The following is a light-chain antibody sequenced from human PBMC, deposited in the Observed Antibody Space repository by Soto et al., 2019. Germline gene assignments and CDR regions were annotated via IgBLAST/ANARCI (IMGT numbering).Light chain of an antibody. Sequence: QSVLTQPPSVSAAPGQKVTISCSGSSSNIGNNYVSWYQQLPGTAPKLLIYDNNKRPSGIPDRFSGSNSGTSATLGITGLQTGDEADYYCGTWDSSLSAVFGGGTKVTVL. V-gene: IGLV1-51*01. CDR2: DNN. J-gene: IGLJ2*01. CDR3: GTWDSSLSAV. CDR1: SSNIGNNY.